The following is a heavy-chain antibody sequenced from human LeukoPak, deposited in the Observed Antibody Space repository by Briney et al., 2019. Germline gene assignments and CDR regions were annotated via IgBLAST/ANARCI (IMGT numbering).Heavy chain of an antibody. CDR2: INDNGDGT. CDR3: AKGLRTGVGPYMGYHYYMDV. Sequence: GGSQRLSCAASGFTFSSYAMSWVRQAPGKGLKWVSTINDNGDGTYYADSVKGRFTISRDNSYNTVSLQMNSLRDEDTGVYYCAKGLRTGVGPYMGYHYYMDVWGKGATVTVSS. CDR1: GFTFSSYA. D-gene: IGHD3-16*01. V-gene: IGHV3-23*01. J-gene: IGHJ6*03.